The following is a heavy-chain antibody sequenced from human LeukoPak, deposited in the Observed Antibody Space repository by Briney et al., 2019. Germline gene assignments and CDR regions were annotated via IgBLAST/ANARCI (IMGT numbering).Heavy chain of an antibody. CDR2: IYYSGST. CDR3: ARGLTYYFDSSGYYVTDAFDI. Sequence: PSETLSLTCTVSGGSISSYYWSWIRQPPGKGLEWIGYIYYSGSTNYNPSLKSRVTISVDTSKNQFSLKLTSVAAADTAVYYCARGLTYYFDSSGYYVTDAFDIWGQGTMVTVSS. CDR1: GGSISSYY. V-gene: IGHV4-59*01. J-gene: IGHJ3*02. D-gene: IGHD3-22*01.